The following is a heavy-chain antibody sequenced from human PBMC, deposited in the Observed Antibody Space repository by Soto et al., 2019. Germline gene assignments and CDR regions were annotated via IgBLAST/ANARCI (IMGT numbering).Heavy chain of an antibody. CDR1: GGTFSSYA. D-gene: IGHD6-19*01. J-gene: IGHJ4*02. CDR3: ERDGAKRGIAGAEYCDY. V-gene: IGHV1-69*18. CDR2: IIPILGTS. Sequence: QVQLVQSEAEVKKPGSSVKVSCKTSGGTFSSYAFSWVRQAPGQGLEWMGRIIPILGTSNYAQKFQGRVTITADESTSTAYMELSRLRSEETAVYYCERDGAKRGIAGAEYCDYWSQGTLGTVSS.